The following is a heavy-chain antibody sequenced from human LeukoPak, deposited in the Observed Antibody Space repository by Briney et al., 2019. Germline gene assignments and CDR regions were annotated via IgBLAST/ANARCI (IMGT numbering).Heavy chain of an antibody. V-gene: IGHV3-20*04. CDR1: GFSFSSYR. CDR3: ARATWDPNYYYYMDV. Sequence: GGSLRLSCAASGFSFSSYRVNWVRQAPGKGLEWVSGINWNGGSTGYADSVKGRFTISRDNAKNSLFPQMNSLRAEDTAVYFCARATWDPNYYYYMDVWGKGTTVTISS. CDR2: INWNGGST. D-gene: IGHD1-26*01. J-gene: IGHJ6*03.